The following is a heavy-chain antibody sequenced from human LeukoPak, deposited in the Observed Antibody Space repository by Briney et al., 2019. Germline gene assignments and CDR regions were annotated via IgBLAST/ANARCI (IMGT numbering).Heavy chain of an antibody. CDR2: IIPIFGTA. V-gene: IGHV1-69*13. D-gene: IGHD1-14*01. CDR3: ALNQGYYYYYYMDV. J-gene: IGHJ6*03. Sequence: ASVKVSCKASGGTFSSYAISWVRQAPGQGLEWMGGIIPIFGTANYAQKFQGRVTITADESTSTAYMELSSLRSEDTAVYYCALNQGYYYYYYMDVWGKGTTVTVSS. CDR1: GGTFSSYA.